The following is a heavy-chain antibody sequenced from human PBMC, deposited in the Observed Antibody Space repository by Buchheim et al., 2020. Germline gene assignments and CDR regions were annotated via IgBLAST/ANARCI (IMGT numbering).Heavy chain of an antibody. CDR2: INHSGST. J-gene: IGHJ4*02. Sequence: QVQLQQWGAGLLKPSETLSLTCAVYGGSFSGYYWSWIRQPPGKGLEWIGEINHSGSTNYNPSLKSRVTISVDTSKNQFSLKLSSVTAADTAVYYCARSRGVVAATRVPGYWGQGTL. V-gene: IGHV4-34*01. D-gene: IGHD2-15*01. CDR1: GGSFSGYY. CDR3: ARSRGVVAATRVPGY.